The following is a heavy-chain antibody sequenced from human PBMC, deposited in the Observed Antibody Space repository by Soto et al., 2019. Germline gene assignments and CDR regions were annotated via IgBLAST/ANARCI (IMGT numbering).Heavy chain of an antibody. CDR1: GYTFTSYA. D-gene: IGHD3-22*01. Sequence: ASVKVSCKASGYTFTSYAMHWVRQAPGQGLEWMGWISAYNGNTNYAQKLQGRVTMTTDTSTSTAYMELRSLRSDDTAVYYCAREGYYDSSGYSPTVPTLYWGQGTLVTVSS. J-gene: IGHJ4*02. CDR3: AREGYYDSSGYSPTVPTLY. CDR2: ISAYNGNT. V-gene: IGHV1-18*01.